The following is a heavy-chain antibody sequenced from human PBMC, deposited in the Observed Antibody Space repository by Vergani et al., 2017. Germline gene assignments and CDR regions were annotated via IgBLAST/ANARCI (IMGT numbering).Heavy chain of an antibody. Sequence: EVQLLESGGGLVQPGGSLRLSCAASGFTFSSYAMSWVRQAPGKGLEWVSAISGSGGSTYYADSVKGRFTISRDNSKNTLYLQMNSLRAEDTAVYYCATDIAAAGINYYYYYGMDVWGQGP. J-gene: IGHJ6*02. CDR2: ISGSGGST. D-gene: IGHD6-13*01. V-gene: IGHV3-23*01. CDR3: ATDIAAAGINYYYYYGMDV. CDR1: GFTFSSYA.